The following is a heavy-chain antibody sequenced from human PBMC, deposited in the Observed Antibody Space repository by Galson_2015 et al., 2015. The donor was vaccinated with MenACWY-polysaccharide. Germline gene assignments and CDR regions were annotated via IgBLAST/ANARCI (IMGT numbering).Heavy chain of an antibody. D-gene: IGHD1-26*01. J-gene: IGHJ4*02. Sequence: ETLSLTCAVSGYSTSSGYYWGWIRQPPGKGLEWIGSIYHSGSTYYNPSLKSRVTISVDTSKNQFSLKLSSVTAADTAVYYCARAEKYSGSYYILHWGQGTLVTVSS. V-gene: IGHV4-38-2*01. CDR2: IYHSGST. CDR1: GYSTSSGYY. CDR3: ARAEKYSGSYYILH.